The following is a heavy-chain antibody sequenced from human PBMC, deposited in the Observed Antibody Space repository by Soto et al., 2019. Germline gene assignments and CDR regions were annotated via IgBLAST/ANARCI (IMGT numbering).Heavy chain of an antibody. J-gene: IGHJ5*02. CDR1: GFTFSSYG. D-gene: IGHD3-3*01. V-gene: IGHV3-33*01. CDR3: ARDSRYYDFWSGYYDNWFDP. CDR2: IWYDGSNR. Sequence: GGSLRLSCAASGFTFSSYGMHWVRQAPGKGLEWVAVIWYDGSNRYYADSVKGRFTISRDNSKNTLYLQMNSLRAEDTAVYYCARDSRYYDFWSGYYDNWFDPWGQGTLVTVSS.